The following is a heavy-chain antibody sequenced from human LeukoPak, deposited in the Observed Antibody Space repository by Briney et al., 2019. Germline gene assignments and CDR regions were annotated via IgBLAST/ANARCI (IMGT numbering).Heavy chain of an antibody. CDR1: GFTFSSYG. V-gene: IGHV3-21*01. CDR2: ISSGSTYI. Sequence: GGSLRLSCAVSGFTFSSYGMNWVRQAPGRGLEWVSSISSGSTYIYYAGSVKGRFTISRDNGKNSLYLQMNSLSAEDTAVYYCARDKLAYCGGDCYPDAWGQGTLVTVSS. J-gene: IGHJ5*02. D-gene: IGHD2-21*02. CDR3: ARDKLAYCGGDCYPDA.